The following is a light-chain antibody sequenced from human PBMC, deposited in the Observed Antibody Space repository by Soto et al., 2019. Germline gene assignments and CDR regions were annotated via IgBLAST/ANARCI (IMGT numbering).Light chain of an antibody. J-gene: IGKJ4*01. CDR3: MQATQFPLT. CDR2: KVS. Sequence: DIVLTQTPLSSPGQLADQGYISFSSIQSLLHSDGNTYLSWLHQRPGQPPRLLIYKVSNRFSGVPDRFSGSGTGTDFTLKINRVESEDVGVYYCMQATQFPLTFGGGTKVDI. V-gene: IGKV2-24*01. CDR1: QSLLHSDGNTY.